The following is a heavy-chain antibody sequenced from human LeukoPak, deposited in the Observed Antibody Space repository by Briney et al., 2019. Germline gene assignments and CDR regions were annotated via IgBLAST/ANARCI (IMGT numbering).Heavy chain of an antibody. CDR2: IYYSGST. V-gene: IGHV4-59*01. Sequence: SETLSLTCTVSGGSISSYYWSWIRQPPGKRLEWIGHIYYSGSTNYNPSLKSRVTISVDTSKNQFSLKLSSVTAADTAVYYCASRSSIWSGYQDTLYYFDSWGQGTLVTASS. CDR3: ASRSSIWSGYQDTLYYFDS. CDR1: GGSISSYY. J-gene: IGHJ4*02. D-gene: IGHD3-3*01.